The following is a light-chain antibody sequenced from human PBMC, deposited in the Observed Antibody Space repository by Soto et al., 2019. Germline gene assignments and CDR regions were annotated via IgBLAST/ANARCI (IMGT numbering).Light chain of an antibody. CDR3: QQYNNWLT. Sequence: EIVMTQSPATLSVSPGERATLSCRASQSVSSNLAWYQQXXXQAPRLLIYGASTRATGIPARFSGSGSGTEFTLTISSLQSEDFAVYYCQQYNNWLTFGGGTKVEIK. V-gene: IGKV3-15*01. CDR2: GAS. CDR1: QSVSSN. J-gene: IGKJ4*01.